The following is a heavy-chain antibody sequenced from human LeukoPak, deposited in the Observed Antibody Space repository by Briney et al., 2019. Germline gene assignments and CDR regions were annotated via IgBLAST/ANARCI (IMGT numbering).Heavy chain of an antibody. V-gene: IGHV3-23*01. CDR1: GFTFSSYA. J-gene: IGHJ4*02. CDR3: AKVRSLRRLHLYYFDY. Sequence: GGSLRLSCAASGFTFSSYAMSWVRQAPRKGLEWVSAIIGSGGSTYYADSGKGRLTISRDNSKHTLYLQMNSLRAEDTAVYYCAKVRSLRRLHLYYFDYWGQGTLVTVSS. CDR2: IIGSGGST. D-gene: IGHD6-6*01.